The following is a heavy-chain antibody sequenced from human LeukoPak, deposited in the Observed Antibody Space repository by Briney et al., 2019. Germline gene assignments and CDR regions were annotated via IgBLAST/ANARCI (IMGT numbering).Heavy chain of an antibody. CDR1: GFTFSNYG. CDR2: IRYDGSDK. J-gene: IGHJ4*02. D-gene: IGHD3-22*01. V-gene: IGHV3-30*02. CDR3: ARDYYDSSGYFSRGPFDY. Sequence: GGSLRLSCAASGFTFSNYGIHWVRQAPGKGLEWVAFIRYDGSDKYYADSVKGRFTISRDNSKNTLYLQMNSLRAEDTAVYYCARDYYDSSGYFSRGPFDYWGQGTLVTVSS.